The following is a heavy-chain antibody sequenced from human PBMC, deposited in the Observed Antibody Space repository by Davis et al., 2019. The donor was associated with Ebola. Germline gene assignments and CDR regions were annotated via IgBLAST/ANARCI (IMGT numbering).Heavy chain of an antibody. V-gene: IGHV4-34*01. Sequence: MPSETLSLTCTVPGGSISSYYWSWIRQPPGKGLEWIGEINHSGSTNYNPSLKSRVTISVDTSKNQFSLKLSSVTAADTAVYYCARSFRVTMVRGRFDPWGQGTLVTVSS. CDR1: GGSISSYY. CDR2: INHSGST. D-gene: IGHD3-10*01. CDR3: ARSFRVTMVRGRFDP. J-gene: IGHJ5*02.